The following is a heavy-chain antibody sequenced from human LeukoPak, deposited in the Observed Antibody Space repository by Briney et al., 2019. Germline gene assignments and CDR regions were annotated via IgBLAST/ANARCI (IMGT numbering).Heavy chain of an antibody. D-gene: IGHD3-22*01. CDR1: GGSISSYY. CDR2: MYSSGIT. V-gene: IGHV4-4*07. CDR3: ARSSGSISPFDS. J-gene: IGHJ4*02. Sequence: PSETLSLTCIVSGGSISSYYWSWIRQPAGKGLEWIGRMYSSGITNYNPSLKSRITMSLDTSKNQFFLKLSSVTAADTAVYFCARSSGSISPFDSWGPGILVTVSS.